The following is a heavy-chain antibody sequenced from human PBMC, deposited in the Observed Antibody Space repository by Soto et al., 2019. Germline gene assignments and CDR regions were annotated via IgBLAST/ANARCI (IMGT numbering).Heavy chain of an antibody. D-gene: IGHD6-6*01. CDR3: AGGLYSSSSRYAFDI. CDR1: GFTFSSYS. CDR2: ISSSSSYI. Sequence: GGSLRLSCAASGFTFSSYSMNWVRQAPGKGLEWVSSISSSSSYIYYADSVKGRFTISRDNAKNSLYLQMNSLRAEDTAVYYCAGGLYSSSSRYAFDIWGQGTMVTVSS. V-gene: IGHV3-21*01. J-gene: IGHJ3*02.